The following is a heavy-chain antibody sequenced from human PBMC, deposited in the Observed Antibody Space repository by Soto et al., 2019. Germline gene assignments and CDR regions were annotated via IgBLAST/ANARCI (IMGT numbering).Heavy chain of an antibody. V-gene: IGHV3-30*18. CDR2: VSHDGTLY. J-gene: IGHJ4*02. CDR1: GFIYSSCA. CDR3: VKDRSDTWSFDY. D-gene: IGHD2-8*02. Sequence: QVQLVESGGGVVQPGRSLRLSCSASGFIYSSCAMHWVRQVPGKGLEWLAVVSHDGTLYPYADSVKGRFTISRDNSRKMLCLQMNSLRPDDTAVYYCVKDRSDTWSFDYWGQGTLVTVSS.